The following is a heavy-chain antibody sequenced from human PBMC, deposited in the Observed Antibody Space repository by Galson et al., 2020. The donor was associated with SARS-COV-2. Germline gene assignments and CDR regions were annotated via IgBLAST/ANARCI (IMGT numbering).Heavy chain of an antibody. Sequence: GESLKISCAASGFPFSSYSMNWVRRAPGKGLEWVSSISAGSSYIYYADSVKGRFTISRDNAKNSLYLQMNSLRAEDTAVYYCARVGGMATTPANYYYYGLDVWGQGTTVTVSS. CDR3: ARVGGMATTPANYYYYGLDV. CDR2: ISAGSSYI. D-gene: IGHD2-15*01. V-gene: IGHV3-21*01. J-gene: IGHJ6*02. CDR1: GFPFSSYS.